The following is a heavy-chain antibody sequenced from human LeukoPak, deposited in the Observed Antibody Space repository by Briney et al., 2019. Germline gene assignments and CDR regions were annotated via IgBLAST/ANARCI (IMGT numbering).Heavy chain of an antibody. Sequence: SETLSLTCTVSGGSINSNYWTWIRQPAGKGLEWIGRISTSGITNYSPSLKSRVTISLDKSKNQFSLILASVTAADTALYYCAREASIAAAGWLSDYWGQGTLVTVSS. J-gene: IGHJ4*02. V-gene: IGHV4-4*07. D-gene: IGHD6-13*01. CDR3: AREASIAAAGWLSDY. CDR1: GGSINSNY. CDR2: ISTSGIT.